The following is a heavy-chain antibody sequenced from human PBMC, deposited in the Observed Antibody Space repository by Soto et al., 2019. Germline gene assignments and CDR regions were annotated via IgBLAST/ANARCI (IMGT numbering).Heavy chain of an antibody. Sequence: GASVTVSCKASGYTFTSYAMHWVRQAPGQRLEWMGWINAGNGNTKYSQKFQGRVTITRDTSASTAYMELSSLRSEDTAVYYCARDIGATYSRGFDYWGQGTMVTVYS. J-gene: IGHJ4*02. CDR2: INAGNGNT. V-gene: IGHV1-3*01. D-gene: IGHD1-26*01. CDR3: ARDIGATYSRGFDY. CDR1: GYTFTSYA.